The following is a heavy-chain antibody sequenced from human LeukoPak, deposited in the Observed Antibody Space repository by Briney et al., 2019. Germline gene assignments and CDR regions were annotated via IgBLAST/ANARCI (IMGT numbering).Heavy chain of an antibody. CDR1: GFMFSKYD. CDR3: ARENLEYGDYAIDY. Sequence: GGSLRLSCAASGFMFSKYDMHWARQVTGKGLEWVSGIDRDGVTYYSGSVKGRFTSSRENAKNSLDLQMNTLRAGDTGVYYCARENLEYGDYAIDYWGQGILVIVSS. V-gene: IGHV3-13*01. CDR2: IDRDGVT. J-gene: IGHJ4*02. D-gene: IGHD4-17*01.